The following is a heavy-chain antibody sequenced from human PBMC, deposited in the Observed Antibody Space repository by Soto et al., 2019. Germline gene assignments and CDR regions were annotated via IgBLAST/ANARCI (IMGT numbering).Heavy chain of an antibody. D-gene: IGHD7-27*01. CDR3: ARNNWGIDF. CDR1: GFTFTSHW. CDR2: IDTEGGTI. J-gene: IGHJ4*02. V-gene: IGHV3-74*01. Sequence: EVQLVESGGGLDQPGGSLTLSCAASGFTFTSHWMHWVRQAPGKGLMWVSRIDTEGGTIDYADSVEGRFTISRDNVKKMLYLQMSSLRADDTAVYYCARNNWGIDFWGQGVLVTVSS.